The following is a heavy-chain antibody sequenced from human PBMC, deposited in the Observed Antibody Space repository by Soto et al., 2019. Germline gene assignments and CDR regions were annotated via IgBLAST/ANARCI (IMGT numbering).Heavy chain of an antibody. CDR2: IIPIFGTA. CDR3: ARGVGGSYYAAFDI. D-gene: IGHD1-26*01. V-gene: IGHV1-69*13. CDR1: GGTFSSYA. Sequence: SVKVSCKASGGTFSSYAISWVLQAPGQGLEWMGGIIPIFGTANYAQKFQGRVTITADESTSTAYMELGSLRSEDTAVYYCARGVGGSYYAAFDIWGQGTMVTVSS. J-gene: IGHJ3*02.